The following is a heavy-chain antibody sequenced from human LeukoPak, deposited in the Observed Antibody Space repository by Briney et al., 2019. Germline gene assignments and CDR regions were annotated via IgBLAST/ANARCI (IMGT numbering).Heavy chain of an antibody. Sequence: GGSLRLSCAASGFTFSSYAMSWVRQAPGKGLEWVSAISGSGGSTYYADSVKGRFTISRDNSKNTLYLQMNSLRAEDTAVYYCALGVEDYVWGSYRSAFDYWGQGTLVTVSS. CDR1: GFTFSSYA. D-gene: IGHD3-16*02. V-gene: IGHV3-23*01. J-gene: IGHJ4*02. CDR2: ISGSGGST. CDR3: ALGVEDYVWGSYRSAFDY.